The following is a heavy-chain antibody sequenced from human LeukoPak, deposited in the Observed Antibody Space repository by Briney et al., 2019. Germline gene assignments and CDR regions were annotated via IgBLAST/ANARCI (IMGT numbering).Heavy chain of an antibody. J-gene: IGHJ5*02. Sequence: ASVKVSCKASGYTFTSYGISWVRQAPGQGLEWMGWISAYNGNTNYAQKLQGRVTMPTDTSTSTAYMELRSLRSDDTAVYYCARVYCSGGSCYVFWFDPWGEGTLVTVSS. CDR2: ISAYNGNT. V-gene: IGHV1-18*01. CDR1: GYTFTSYG. CDR3: ARVYCSGGSCYVFWFDP. D-gene: IGHD2-15*01.